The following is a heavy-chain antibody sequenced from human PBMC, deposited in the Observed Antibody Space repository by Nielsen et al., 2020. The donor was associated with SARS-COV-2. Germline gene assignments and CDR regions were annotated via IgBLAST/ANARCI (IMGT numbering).Heavy chain of an antibody. CDR2: INPNSGGT. V-gene: IGHV1-2*06. D-gene: IGHD3-22*01. Sequence: SVQVSCKTFGYTFTNYGISWVRQAPGQGLEWMGRINPNSGGTNYAQKFQGRVTMTRDTSISTAYMELSRLRSDDTAVYYCAREGVITMIVVVTSTGMDVWGQGTTVTVSS. CDR1: GYTFTNYG. J-gene: IGHJ6*02. CDR3: AREGVITMIVVVTSTGMDV.